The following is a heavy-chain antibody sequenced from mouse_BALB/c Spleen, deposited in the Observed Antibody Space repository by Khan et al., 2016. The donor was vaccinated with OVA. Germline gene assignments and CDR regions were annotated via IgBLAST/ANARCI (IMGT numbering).Heavy chain of an antibody. Sequence: EVQLQESGPSLVKPSQTLSLTCSVTGDSITSGYWCWIRKFPGHKLEYMGYILYSGSTYYNPSLNSRISITRHTSQNQSYLQLNSVTTEDTATYYWARSSYRYAFAYWGQGTLVAVSA. D-gene: IGHD2-14*01. CDR2: ILYSGST. CDR1: GDSITSGY. J-gene: IGHJ3*01. V-gene: IGHV3-8*02. CDR3: ARSSYRYAFAY.